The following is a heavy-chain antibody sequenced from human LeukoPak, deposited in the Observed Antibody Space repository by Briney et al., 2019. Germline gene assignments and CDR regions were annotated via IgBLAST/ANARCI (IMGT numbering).Heavy chain of an antibody. V-gene: IGHV1-8*01. CDR3: ARGSYFDY. CDR2: MNPNSGNT. Sequence: AASVKVSCKTSGYNFISYDITWVRQAPGQGLEWMGWMNPNSGNTGYVQKFRGRVTMTRNTCTSTAYMEVSSLRSEDTAIYYCARGSYFDYWGQGTLVSVSS. J-gene: IGHJ4*02. CDR1: GYNFISYD.